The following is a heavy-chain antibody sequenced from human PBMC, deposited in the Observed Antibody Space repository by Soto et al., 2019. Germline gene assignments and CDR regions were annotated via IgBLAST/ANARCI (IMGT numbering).Heavy chain of an antibody. CDR3: ARDCSGGSCYPGMDV. D-gene: IGHD2-15*01. CDR2: IWHDGGNK. Sequence: PGGSLRLSCAASGFIFENFGMHWVRQAPGKGLEWVAFIWHDGGNKFYAESVKGRFTISRDNAKNSVYLQINSLSAEDTAVYFCARDCSGGSCYPGMDVWGQGTTVTVSS. V-gene: IGHV3-33*08. J-gene: IGHJ6*02. CDR1: GFIFENFG.